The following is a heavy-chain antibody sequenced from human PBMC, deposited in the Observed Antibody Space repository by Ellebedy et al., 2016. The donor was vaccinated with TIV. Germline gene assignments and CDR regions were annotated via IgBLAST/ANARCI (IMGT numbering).Heavy chain of an antibody. J-gene: IGHJ4*02. V-gene: IGHV1-46*01. CDR2: INPSGTWT. CDR3: AREIAMAGKTFDY. CDR1: GCTFTSHY. D-gene: IGHD6-19*01. Sequence: AASVKVSCKASGCTFTSHYMHWVRQASGQGLEWMGVINPSGTWTVYAQNFQGRVTMTRDTSTNTDYMELNSLRSEDAALYYCAREIAMAGKTFDYWGQGTLVTVSS.